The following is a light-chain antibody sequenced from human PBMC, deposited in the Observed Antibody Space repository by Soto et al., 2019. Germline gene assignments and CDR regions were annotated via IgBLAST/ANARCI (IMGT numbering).Light chain of an antibody. J-gene: IGLJ2*01. CDR1: SSDVGGYNY. CDR2: EVS. V-gene: IGLV2-14*01. CDR3: SSYTSSSNRV. Sequence: QSALTQPASVSGSPGQSITISCTGTSSDVGGYNYVSWYQQHPGKAPKLMIYEVSNRPPGVSNRFSGSKSGNTASLTISGLQAEDEADYYCSSYTSSSNRVFGGGTKVTVL.